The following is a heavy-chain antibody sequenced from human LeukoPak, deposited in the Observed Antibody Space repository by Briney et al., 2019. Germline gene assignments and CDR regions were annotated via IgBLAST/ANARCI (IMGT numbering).Heavy chain of an antibody. D-gene: IGHD3-22*01. J-gene: IGHJ4*02. CDR3: ARGRRYYYDSSGYGY. Sequence: PSETLSLTCAVYGGSFSGYYWSWIRQPPGKGLEWIGEINHSGSTNHNPSLKSRVTISVDTSKNQFSLKLSSVTAADTAVYYCARGRRYYYDSSGYGYWGQGTLVTVSS. V-gene: IGHV4-34*01. CDR1: GGSFSGYY. CDR2: INHSGST.